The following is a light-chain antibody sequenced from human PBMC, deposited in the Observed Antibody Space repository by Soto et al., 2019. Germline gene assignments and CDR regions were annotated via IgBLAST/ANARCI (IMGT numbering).Light chain of an antibody. CDR2: KDN. CDR3: SVWEDNVDGWV. V-gene: IGLV1-47*01. CDR1: SSNIGSNF. J-gene: IGLJ3*02. Sequence: QAVVTQPPSASGTPGQRVTISCSGSSSNIGSNFVYWYQQFPGTAPKLLIYKDNQRPSGVPDRFSGSKSGTSVSLAISGLRPEDEAEYYCSVWEDNVDGWVFGGGTKVTVL.